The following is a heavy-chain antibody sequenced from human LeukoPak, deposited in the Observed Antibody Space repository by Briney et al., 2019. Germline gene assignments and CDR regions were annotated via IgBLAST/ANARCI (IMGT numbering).Heavy chain of an antibody. CDR1: GGTFSSYA. CDR2: IIPIFGTA. V-gene: IGHV1-69*05. J-gene: IGHJ4*02. Sequence: SVKVSCKASGGTFSSYAISWVRQAPGQGLEWMGRIIPIFGTANYAQKFQGRVTITTDESTSTAYMELSSLRSEDTAVHYCARGKYYDFWSGYSYWGQGTLVTVSS. D-gene: IGHD3-3*01. CDR3: ARGKYYDFWSGYSY.